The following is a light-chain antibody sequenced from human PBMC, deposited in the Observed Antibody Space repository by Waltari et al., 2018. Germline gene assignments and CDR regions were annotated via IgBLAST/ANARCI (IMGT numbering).Light chain of an antibody. Sequence: DIQMTQSPSSLSASVGDRVTITCRASQNIDGFLHWYQHKPGKAPSLLIYASSTLESGVPSKFSGSGSGTDFTLTISCLQSEDFATYYCQQYHTYPWTFGQGTKVEI. CDR3: QQYHTYPWT. V-gene: IGKV1-39*01. CDR1: QNIDGF. J-gene: IGKJ1*01. CDR2: ASS.